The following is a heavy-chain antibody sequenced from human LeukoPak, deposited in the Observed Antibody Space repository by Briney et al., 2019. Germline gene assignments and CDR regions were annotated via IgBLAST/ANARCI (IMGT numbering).Heavy chain of an antibody. D-gene: IGHD1-26*01. Sequence: GGSLRLSCAASGFTFSSYAMHWVRQAPGKGLEWVAVISYDGSNKYYADSVKGRFTISRDNSKNTLYLQMNSLRAEDTAVYYCARETWELHFDYWGQGTLVTVSS. CDR1: GFTFSSYA. CDR2: ISYDGSNK. J-gene: IGHJ4*02. CDR3: ARETWELHFDY. V-gene: IGHV3-30*04.